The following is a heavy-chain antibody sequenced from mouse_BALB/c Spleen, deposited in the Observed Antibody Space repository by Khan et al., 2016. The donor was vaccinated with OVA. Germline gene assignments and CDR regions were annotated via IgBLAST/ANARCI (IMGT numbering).Heavy chain of an antibody. CDR3: ARIKKIVATDFDY. J-gene: IGHJ2*01. CDR2: TNPTNGRT. CDR1: GYTFTSYW. D-gene: IGHD1-1*01. V-gene: IGHV1S81*02. Sequence: QVQLQQPGAELVKAGASVKMSCKASGYTFTSYWMHWVKQRLGQGLEWFAETNPTNGRTYYNEKFKSKATLTVDKSSSTAYMLLSGPTFEDYAVYYCARIKKIVATDFDYWGQGTTLTVSS.